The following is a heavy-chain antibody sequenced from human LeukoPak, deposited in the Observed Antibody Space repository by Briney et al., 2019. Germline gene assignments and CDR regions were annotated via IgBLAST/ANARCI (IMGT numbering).Heavy chain of an antibody. CDR3: AKEGSSWSTFDY. Sequence: GGSLRLSCAASGFTVSSNYMSWVRQAPGKGLEWVSVIYSGGSTYYADSVKGRFTISRDNAKNPLYLQMNSLRAEDMALYYCAKEGSSWSTFDYWGQGTLVTVSS. J-gene: IGHJ4*02. V-gene: IGHV3-53*05. CDR1: GFTVSSNY. D-gene: IGHD6-13*01. CDR2: IYSGGST.